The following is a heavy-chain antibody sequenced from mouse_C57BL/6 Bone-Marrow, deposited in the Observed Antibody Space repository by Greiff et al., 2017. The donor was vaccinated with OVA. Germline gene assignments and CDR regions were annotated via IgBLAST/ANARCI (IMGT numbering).Heavy chain of an antibody. CDR2: IHPNSGST. D-gene: IGHD2-1*01. V-gene: IGHV1-64*01. J-gene: IGHJ2*01. Sequence: QVQLKQPGAELVKPGASVTLSCKASGYTFTSYWMHWVKQRPGQGLEWIGMIHPNSGSTNYNEKFKSKATLTVDKSSSTAYMQLSSLTSEDSAVYYCAREGIYYGYFDYWGQGTTLTVSS. CDR3: AREGIYYGYFDY. CDR1: GYTFTSYW.